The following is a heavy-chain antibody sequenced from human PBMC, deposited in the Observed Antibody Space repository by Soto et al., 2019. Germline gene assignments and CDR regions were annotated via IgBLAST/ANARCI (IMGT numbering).Heavy chain of an antibody. CDR1: GGSLSGYY. Sequence: QVQLQHWGAGLLKPSETLSLTCAVYGGSLSGYYWSWIRQPPGKGLEWIGEINHSGNTNYNPSLKGRVTMSVDTSTLQFSLNLTSVTAADGAVYYCARATTGIDYWGQGNLVPVSS. V-gene: IGHV4-34*02. CDR3: ARATTGIDY. J-gene: IGHJ4*02. CDR2: INHSGNT. D-gene: IGHD4-17*01.